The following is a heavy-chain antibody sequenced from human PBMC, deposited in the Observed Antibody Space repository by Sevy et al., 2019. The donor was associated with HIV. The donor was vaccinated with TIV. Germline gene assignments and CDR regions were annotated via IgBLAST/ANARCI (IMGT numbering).Heavy chain of an antibody. CDR3: AGGFWSGFDY. D-gene: IGHD3-3*01. Sequence: GGSLRLSCAASGFIFNSYVMNWVRQAPGKGLEWVSSISGHGGSTYYADSVKGRFTISRDNSRNMLDLEMNSLRDDDTALYHCAGGFWSGFDYWGQGILVTVSS. J-gene: IGHJ4*02. CDR1: GFIFNSYV. V-gene: IGHV3-23*01. CDR2: ISGHGGST.